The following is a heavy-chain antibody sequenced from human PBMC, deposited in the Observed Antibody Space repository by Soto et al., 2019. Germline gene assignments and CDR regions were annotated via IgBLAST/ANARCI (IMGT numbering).Heavy chain of an antibody. Sequence: KPSETLSLTCAVSGGSISSGGFSWSWIRQPPGKGLEWIGYMFHSGSTNYNPSLKSRVTISVDTSKNQFSLKLSSVTAADTAVYYSATPPYSGSFTGSSYYGMDVWGQGPTVTVSS. V-gene: IGHV4-30-2*02. D-gene: IGHD1-26*01. CDR1: GGSISSGGFS. CDR2: MFHSGST. J-gene: IGHJ6*02. CDR3: ATPPYSGSFTGSSYYGMDV.